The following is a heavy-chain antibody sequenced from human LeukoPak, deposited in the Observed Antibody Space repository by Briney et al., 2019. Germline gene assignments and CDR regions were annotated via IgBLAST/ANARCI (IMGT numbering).Heavy chain of an antibody. CDR1: GFTFSSYE. CDR3: ARGYSGSYLRPVDY. Sequence: GGSLRLSCAASGFTFSSYEMNWVRQAPGKGLEWISYSSSSGSIIYYADSVKGRFTISRDSTKNSLYLHMNSLRAEDTAVYYCARGYSGSYLRPVDYWGQGTLVTVSS. J-gene: IGHJ4*02. CDR2: SSSSGSII. D-gene: IGHD1-26*01. V-gene: IGHV3-48*03.